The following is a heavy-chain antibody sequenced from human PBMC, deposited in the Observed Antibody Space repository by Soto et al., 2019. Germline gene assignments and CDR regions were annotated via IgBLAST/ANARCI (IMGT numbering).Heavy chain of an antibody. J-gene: IGHJ5*02. CDR1: GGTFSSYT. Sequence: QVQLVQSGAEVKKPGSSVKVSCKASGGTFSSYTVNWVRQAPGQGLEWMGGLIPMFATAGYAQKFQGRLTITADESTNTAFMELSSLRFEDTAIYYCARDGQFDFWRDPGLDPWGQGTLVTVSS. V-gene: IGHV1-69*01. D-gene: IGHD3-3*01. CDR3: ARDGQFDFWRDPGLDP. CDR2: LIPMFATA.